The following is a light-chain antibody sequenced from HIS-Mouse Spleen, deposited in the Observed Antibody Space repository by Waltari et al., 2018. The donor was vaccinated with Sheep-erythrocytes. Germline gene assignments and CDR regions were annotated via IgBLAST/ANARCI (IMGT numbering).Light chain of an antibody. CDR3: SSYAGSNNYV. J-gene: IGLJ1*01. CDR1: SSDVGCYNY. Sequence: QSALTQPPSASGSPGQSVTIPCTGTSSDVGCYNYVYWYQQHPGKAPKLMIYAVSNRPSGVPVRFSGSKSGNPASLTVSGLQAEDEADYYCSSYAGSNNYVFGTGTKVTVL. CDR2: AVS. V-gene: IGLV2-8*01.